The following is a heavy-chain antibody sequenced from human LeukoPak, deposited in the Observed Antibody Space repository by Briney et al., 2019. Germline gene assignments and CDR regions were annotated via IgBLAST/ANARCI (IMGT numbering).Heavy chain of an antibody. CDR3: ARVGTDNYDFWSGYLYYFDY. CDR2: ISSSGSTI. J-gene: IGHJ4*02. Sequence: GGSLRLSCAASGFTFSSYSMNWVRQAPGKGLEWVSYISSSGSTIYYADSVKGRFTISRDNAKNSLYLQMNSLRAEDTAVYYCARVGTDNYDFWSGYLYYFDYWGQGTLVTVSS. CDR1: GFTFSSYS. D-gene: IGHD3-3*01. V-gene: IGHV3-48*04.